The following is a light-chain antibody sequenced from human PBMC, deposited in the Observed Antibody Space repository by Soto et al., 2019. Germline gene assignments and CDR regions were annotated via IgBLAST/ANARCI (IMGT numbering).Light chain of an antibody. CDR1: SSDVGGYDH. V-gene: IGLV2-14*01. CDR2: DVS. CDR3: SSYTSSNTLV. Sequence: QSALTQPASVSGSPGQSITISCTGTSSDVGGYDHVSWYQQHPGRAPKLMIYDVSNRPSGVSNRFSGSKSGNTASLTISGLQAEDEADYDCSSYTSSNTLVFGGGTKVTVL. J-gene: IGLJ2*01.